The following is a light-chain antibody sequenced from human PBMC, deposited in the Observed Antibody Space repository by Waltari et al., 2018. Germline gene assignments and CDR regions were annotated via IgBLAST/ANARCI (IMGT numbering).Light chain of an antibody. CDR2: DAS. J-gene: IGKJ4*01. CDR1: HYITTY. CDR3: QQRTNWPPALT. V-gene: IGKV3-11*01. Sequence: VLTQSPVTLSLSPGERATRSCRATHYITTYLTWYQQKPGQAPRLLIYDASNRANGIPARFSGSGSGTDFTLTISSLEPEDFAVYYCQQRTNWPPALTFGGGTKVEI.